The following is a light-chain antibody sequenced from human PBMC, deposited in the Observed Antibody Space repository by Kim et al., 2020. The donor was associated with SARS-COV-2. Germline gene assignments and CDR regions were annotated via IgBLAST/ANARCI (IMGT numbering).Light chain of an antibody. CDR1: NSNIGSNT. Sequence: ELTQPPSASGTPGQRVTISCYGSNSNIGSNTVNWYQHLPGAAPKLLMYGNDQRPSGVPDRFSGSKSGPSASLAISGLQSEDEADYYCASWDDSLSNVVFGGGTQLTVL. J-gene: IGLJ2*01. V-gene: IGLV1-44*01. CDR3: ASWDDSLSNVV. CDR2: GND.